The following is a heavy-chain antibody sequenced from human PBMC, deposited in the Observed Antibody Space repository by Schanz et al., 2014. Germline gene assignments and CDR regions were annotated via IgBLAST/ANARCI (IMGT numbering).Heavy chain of an antibody. CDR2: ISDSGGSK. CDR1: GFTFSSYA. CDR3: VKTDAGWRFDY. Sequence: EVQLVEAGGALVQPGGSLRLSCVASGFTFSSYAMNWVRQAPGKGLEWVSGISDSGGSKYYVDSVEGRFTISRDNSRNTVYLQMNNVGVDDTATYYCVKTDAGWRFDYWGPGTLVIVSS. D-gene: IGHD6-19*01. J-gene: IGHJ4*02. V-gene: IGHV3-23*04.